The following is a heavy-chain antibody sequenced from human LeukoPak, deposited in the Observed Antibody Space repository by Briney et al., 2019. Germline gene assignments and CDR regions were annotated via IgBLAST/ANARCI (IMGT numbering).Heavy chain of an antibody. CDR2: IYYSGST. CDR3: ARHYYYDSSGYLDY. D-gene: IGHD3-22*01. J-gene: IGHJ4*02. Sequence: SETLSLTCTVSGGSISSYYWSWIRQPPGKGLEWIGYIYYSGSTNYNPSLKSRVTISVDTSKNQFSLKLSSVTAADTAVYYCARHYYYDSSGYLDYWGQGTLVTVSS. V-gene: IGHV4-59*08. CDR1: GGSISSYY.